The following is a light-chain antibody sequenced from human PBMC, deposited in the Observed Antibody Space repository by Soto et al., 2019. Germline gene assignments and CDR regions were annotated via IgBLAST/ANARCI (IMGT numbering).Light chain of an antibody. J-gene: IGLJ2*01. Sequence: QSALTQPPSVSGDPGQRVTISCTGSSSNIGAGYDVHWYQQLPGTAPKLLIYGNSNRPSGVPDRFSVSKSGTSASLAITGLQAEDEADYYCQSYDSSLSGYVVFGGGTKLTVL. CDR2: GNS. CDR1: SSNIGAGYD. V-gene: IGLV1-40*01. CDR3: QSYDSSLSGYVV.